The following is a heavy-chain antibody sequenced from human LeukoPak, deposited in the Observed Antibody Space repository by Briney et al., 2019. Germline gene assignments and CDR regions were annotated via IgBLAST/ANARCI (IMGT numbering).Heavy chain of an antibody. CDR2: IKQDGSEK. CDR1: GFTFRSYS. CDR3: ARDSNNYYYYMDV. V-gene: IGHV3-7*01. Sequence: GGSLRLSCAASGFTFRSYSMSWVRQAPGKGLEWVANIKQDGSEKYYVDSVKGRFTISRDNAKNSLYLQMNSLRAEDTAVYYCARDSNNYYYYMDVWGKGTTVTVSS. J-gene: IGHJ6*03.